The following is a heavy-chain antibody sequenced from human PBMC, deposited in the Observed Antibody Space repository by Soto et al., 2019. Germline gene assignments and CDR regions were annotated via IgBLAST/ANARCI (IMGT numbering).Heavy chain of an antibody. CDR2: INPNGGST. D-gene: IGHD4-4*01. Sequence: QVQLVQSGAEVKKPGASVRVSCKASGYTFTNYYIDWLRQDPGQGLEWMGIINPNGGSTTYVQKFQRRVTMTRDTSTSTVYMELSSLRSEDTAVYYCARAACTIVTNRLNDVFDVWGQGTMVTVSS. V-gene: IGHV1-46*03. CDR1: GYTFTNYY. CDR3: ARAACTIVTNRLNDVFDV. J-gene: IGHJ3*01.